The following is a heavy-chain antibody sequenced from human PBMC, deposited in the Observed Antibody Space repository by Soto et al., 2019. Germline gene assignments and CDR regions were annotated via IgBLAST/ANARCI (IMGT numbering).Heavy chain of an antibody. CDR1: GDSVSSNRAS. D-gene: IGHD2-2*02. V-gene: IGHV6-1*01. CDR3: SRGAQHYNAMDV. J-gene: IGHJ6*02. CDR2: AYYRFKGYN. Sequence: SPALSVTSALSGDSVSSNRASWNWFRAAPSRGIEWLGRAYYRFKGYNEYVVSVKSRMTINPDTPKTQFTLQLNSVTPQDTAVYYCSRGAQHYNAMDVCCQGTTGTLSS.